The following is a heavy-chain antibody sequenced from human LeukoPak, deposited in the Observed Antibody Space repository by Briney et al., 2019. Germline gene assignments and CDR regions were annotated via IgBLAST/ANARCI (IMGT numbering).Heavy chain of an antibody. CDR3: ARVGAATSRDS. CDR1: GFTFNDYW. J-gene: IGHJ5*01. V-gene: IGHV3-74*01. CDR2: ISTDGSMT. D-gene: IGHD1-26*01. Sequence: RGSLRLSCAASGFTFNDYWMHWVRHTPGKGLVWVSRISTDGSMTNYTDSVKGRFTISRDNAKNTLFLQMNGLRAEDTAVYYCARVGAATSRDSWGQGTLVTVSS.